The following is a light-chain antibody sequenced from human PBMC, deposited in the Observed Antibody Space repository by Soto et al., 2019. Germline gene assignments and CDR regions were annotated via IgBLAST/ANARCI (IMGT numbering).Light chain of an antibody. CDR2: SNN. Sequence: QSVLTQPPSASGTPGQRVTISCSGSSAKIGSNTVNWYQQLPGTAPKLLIYSNNQRPSGVPDRFSGSKSGTSASLAISGLQSEDEAYYYCAAWDDSLNGYVFGTGTKLTVL. V-gene: IGLV1-44*01. J-gene: IGLJ1*01. CDR3: AAWDDSLNGYV. CDR1: SAKIGSNT.